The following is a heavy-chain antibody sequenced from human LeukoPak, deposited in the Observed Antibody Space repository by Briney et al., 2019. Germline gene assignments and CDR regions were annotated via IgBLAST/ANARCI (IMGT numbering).Heavy chain of an antibody. Sequence: ASVKVSCKASGGTFSSYAISWVRQAPGQGLEWMGGIIPIFGTANYAQKFQGRVTITADESTSTAYMELSSLRSEDTAVYYCPRAGLYSYDSSPPLRGSSYSGMDVWAQGPPSPSP. J-gene: IGHJ6*02. CDR2: IIPIFGTA. D-gene: IGHD3-22*01. V-gene: IGHV1-69*13. CDR1: GGTFSSYA. CDR3: PRAGLYSYDSSPPLRGSSYSGMDV.